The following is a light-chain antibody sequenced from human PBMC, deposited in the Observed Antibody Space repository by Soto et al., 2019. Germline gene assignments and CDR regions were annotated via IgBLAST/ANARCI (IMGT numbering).Light chain of an antibody. Sequence: QSALTQPTSVSGSPGQSIARPCTGNGNDIGAYDYVSWYQQHPGKAPRLLIHGVRNRPPGISSRFSGFKSGLTASLTISGLQAEDEADYYCSSFTTSRLYVFGPGTKVTVL. J-gene: IGLJ1*01. CDR3: SSFTTSRLYV. CDR1: GNDIGAYDY. CDR2: GVR. V-gene: IGLV2-14*01.